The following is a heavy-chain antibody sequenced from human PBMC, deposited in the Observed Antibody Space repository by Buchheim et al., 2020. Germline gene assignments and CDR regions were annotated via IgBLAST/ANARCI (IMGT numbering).Heavy chain of an antibody. CDR1: GFTFSRYP. CDR3: VRDLWEQLPGGYYYGMDV. V-gene: IGHV3-30*04. D-gene: IGHD6-6*01. J-gene: IGHJ6*02. Sequence: QVKLVESGGGVVQPGRSLRLSCAASGFTFSRYPMHWVRQAPGKGLEWVAVISADGTKKYFIDSVKGRFTISRDNSNNTLNLQLRRLRADDTAVYFCVRDLWEQLPGGYYYGMDVWGQGTT. CDR2: ISADGTKK.